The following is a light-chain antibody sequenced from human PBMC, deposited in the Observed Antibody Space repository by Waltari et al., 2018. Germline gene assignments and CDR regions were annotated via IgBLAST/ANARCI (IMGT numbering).Light chain of an antibody. CDR2: KAS. Sequence: DIQMTQSPSTLSASTGDRATHTCRASQSISSWLAWYQQKPGKAPKLLIYKASSLESGVPSRFSGSGSGTEFTLTISSLQPDDFATYYCQQYNSYSTWTFGQGTKVEIK. J-gene: IGKJ1*01. V-gene: IGKV1-5*03. CDR1: QSISSW. CDR3: QQYNSYSTWT.